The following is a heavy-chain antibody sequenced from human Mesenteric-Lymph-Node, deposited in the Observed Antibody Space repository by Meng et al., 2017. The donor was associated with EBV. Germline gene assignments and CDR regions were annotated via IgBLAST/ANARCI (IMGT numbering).Heavy chain of an antibody. Sequence: HLQESGPGRLKPAETPALTCPASAGSVTTGSYYWNWFRQPPGKRLEWIGYIHYIGNTNYNPSLKSQITISVDTSKNQLSLRVSHVTAADTAVYYCARHDHSDHGAPNWFDPWGQGTLVTVSS. CDR1: AGSVTTGSYY. J-gene: IGHJ5*02. V-gene: IGHV4-61*01. CDR2: IHYIGNT. CDR3: ARHDHSDHGAPNWFDP. D-gene: IGHD4-17*01.